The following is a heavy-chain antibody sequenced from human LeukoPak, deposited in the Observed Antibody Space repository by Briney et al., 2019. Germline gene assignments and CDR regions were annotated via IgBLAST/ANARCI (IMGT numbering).Heavy chain of an antibody. CDR1: GYTFSSYF. CDR3: ARSGLSGYVRSYYYYAMDV. Sequence: ASVTVSFTASGYTFSSYFMHWVRHAPGQGLEWMELINPRGGSTSYAQKVQGRVTMTRDTSTSTVHMELSSLRSEDTAVYYCARSGLSGYVRSYYYYAMDVWGQGTTVTVSS. CDR2: INPRGGST. D-gene: IGHD5-12*01. J-gene: IGHJ6*02. V-gene: IGHV1-46*01.